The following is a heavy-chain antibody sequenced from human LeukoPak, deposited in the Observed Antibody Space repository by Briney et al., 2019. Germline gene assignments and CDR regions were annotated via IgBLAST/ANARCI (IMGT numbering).Heavy chain of an antibody. CDR3: AAGGRYGFLFDY. CDR1: GFTFSSYW. Sequence: PGGSLRLSCAASGFTFSSYWMYWVRQAPGKGLVWVSRINTDGIISYADSVKGRFTISRDNAKNTLYLQVSSLRAEDTAVYYCAAGGRYGFLFDYWGQGTLVTVSS. D-gene: IGHD1-26*01. J-gene: IGHJ4*02. CDR2: INTDGII. V-gene: IGHV3-74*01.